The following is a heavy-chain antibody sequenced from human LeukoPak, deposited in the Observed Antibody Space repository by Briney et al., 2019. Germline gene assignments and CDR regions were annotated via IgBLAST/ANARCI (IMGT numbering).Heavy chain of an antibody. CDR2: ISYDGSNK. V-gene: IGHV3-30*18. CDR3: AKTLYSSSWYSS. Sequence: PGGSLRLSCAASGFTFSSYGMHWVRQAPGKGLEWVAVISYDGSNKYYADSVKGRFTISRGNSKNTLYLQMNSLRAEDTAVYYCAKTLYSSSWYSSWGQGTLVTVSS. CDR1: GFTFSSYG. D-gene: IGHD6-13*01. J-gene: IGHJ4*02.